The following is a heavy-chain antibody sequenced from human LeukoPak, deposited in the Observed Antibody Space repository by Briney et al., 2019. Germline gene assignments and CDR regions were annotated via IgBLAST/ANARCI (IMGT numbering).Heavy chain of an antibody. CDR1: GGSISSSSYY. CDR3: AREAKYYESYGWFDP. J-gene: IGHJ5*02. V-gene: IGHV4-39*07. Sequence: SETLSLTCTVSGGSISSSSYYWGWIRQPPGKGLEWTGSIYYSGSTYYNPSLKSRVTISVDTSKNQFSLKLSSVTAADTAVYYCAREAKYYESYGWFDPWGQGTLVTVSS. D-gene: IGHD3-22*01. CDR2: IYYSGST.